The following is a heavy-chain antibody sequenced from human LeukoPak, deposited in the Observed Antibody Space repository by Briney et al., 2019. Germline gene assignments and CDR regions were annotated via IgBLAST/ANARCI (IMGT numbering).Heavy chain of an antibody. D-gene: IGHD5-18*01. V-gene: IGHV1-69*04. J-gene: IGHJ4*02. CDR2: IIPILGIA. CDR3: ARAYSYGGCDY. Sequence: GASVKVSCKASGYTFTGYYMHWVRQAPGQGLEWMGRIIPILGIANYAQKLQGRVTITADKSTSTAYMELSSLRSEDTAVYYCARAYSYGGCDYWGQGTLVTVSS. CDR1: GYTFTGYY.